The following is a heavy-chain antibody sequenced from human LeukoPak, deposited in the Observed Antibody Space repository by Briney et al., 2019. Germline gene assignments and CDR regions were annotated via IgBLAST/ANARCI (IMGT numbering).Heavy chain of an antibody. CDR1: GLTVSNNY. CDR2: IYSGGST. CDR3: ARHDGSGSKQGYFHY. Sequence: GGSLRLSCAASGLTVSNNYISWVRQGPGKGLEWVSVIYSGGSTYYADSVKGRFTISRDNSKNTVYLQMNSLRADDTAVYYCARHDGSGSKQGYFHYWGQGTLVTVSS. J-gene: IGHJ4*02. D-gene: IGHD3-10*01. V-gene: IGHV3-66*04.